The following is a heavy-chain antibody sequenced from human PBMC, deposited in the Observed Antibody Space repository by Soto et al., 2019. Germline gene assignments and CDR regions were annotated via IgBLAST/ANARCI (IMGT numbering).Heavy chain of an antibody. CDR1: GYTFTCYY. D-gene: IGHD5-18*01. V-gene: IGHV1-2*04. CDR2: INPNSGGT. Sequence: GSVKVAGKGSGYTFTCYYMHWVREARGQRVEWMGWINPNSGGTNYAHKFQGWVTMTRDTSISTAYMELSRLRSDDTAVYYCARVRVDSYGYYYYGMDVWGQGTTVTVPS. CDR3: ARVRVDSYGYYYYGMDV. J-gene: IGHJ6*02.